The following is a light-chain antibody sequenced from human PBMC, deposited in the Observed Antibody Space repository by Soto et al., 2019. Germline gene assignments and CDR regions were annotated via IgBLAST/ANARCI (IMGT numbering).Light chain of an antibody. V-gene: IGKV3-15*01. J-gene: IGKJ5*01. Sequence: EIVMTQSPATLSVSAGERPTLSCRASQSFSSNLAWYQQRPGQAPRLLIYAASTRATGFPARFSGSGSGTEFTLTISSLQSEDFAVYYCQQYNNWPPKITFGQGTRLEIK. CDR3: QQYNNWPPKIT. CDR2: AAS. CDR1: QSFSSN.